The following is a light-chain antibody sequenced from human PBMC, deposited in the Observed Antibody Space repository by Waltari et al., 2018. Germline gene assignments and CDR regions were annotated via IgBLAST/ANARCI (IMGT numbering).Light chain of an antibody. Sequence: QSALTQPASVSGSPGQAITISCTGTSRDVGAYTYVPWYQPHPGKAPKLMIYDVSKRPSGVSNRFSGSRSGNTASLTISGLQAEDESDYYCSSYTNTNSWLFGGGTKLTVL. CDR3: SSYTNTNSWL. J-gene: IGLJ3*02. V-gene: IGLV2-14*01. CDR2: DVS. CDR1: SRDVGAYTY.